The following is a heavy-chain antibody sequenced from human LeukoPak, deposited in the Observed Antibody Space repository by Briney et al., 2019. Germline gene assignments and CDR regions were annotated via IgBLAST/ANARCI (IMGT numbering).Heavy chain of an antibody. D-gene: IGHD3-22*01. V-gene: IGHV3-23*01. CDR1: GFTFYTYA. CDR2: ISDSGGST. J-gene: IGHJ4*02. Sequence: KAGGSLRLSCAASGFTFYTYAMTWVRQAPGKGLEWVSAISDSGGSTYYADSVKGRFTISRDNSKNTLYLQMNSLRAEDTAVYYCATRSGYYQFDYWGQGTLVTVSS. CDR3: ATRSGYYQFDY.